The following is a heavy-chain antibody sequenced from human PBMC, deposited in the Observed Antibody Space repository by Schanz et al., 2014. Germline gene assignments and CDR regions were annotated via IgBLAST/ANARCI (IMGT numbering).Heavy chain of an antibody. CDR2: VSRSTPDI. V-gene: IGHV3-21*04. Sequence: VQLVESGGGVVQPGRSLRLSCAASGFNFGSHGMHWVRQAPGKGLEWVSYVSRSTPDIYYADSVKGRFTMSRDNAKNTVLLQMNSLRAEDAAVYYCTRDVRLDRRGNWFDPWGQGTLVTVSS. CDR3: TRDVRLDRRGNWFDP. D-gene: IGHD1-1*01. CDR1: GFNFGSHG. J-gene: IGHJ5*02.